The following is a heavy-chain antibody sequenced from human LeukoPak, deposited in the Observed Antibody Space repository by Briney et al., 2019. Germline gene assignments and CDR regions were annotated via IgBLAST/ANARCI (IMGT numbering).Heavy chain of an antibody. CDR1: GFTFSSNY. D-gene: IGHD3-16*01. J-gene: IGHJ4*02. CDR2: IYRDGST. CDR3: AGALGYFDF. Sequence: GGSLRLSCTASGFTFSSNYMSWVRQAPGKGLEWVSVIYRDGSTYYADSVKGRFTISRDNSKNTLSLQMNSLRAEDTALYYCAGALGYFDFWGQGTLVTVSS. V-gene: IGHV3-53*01.